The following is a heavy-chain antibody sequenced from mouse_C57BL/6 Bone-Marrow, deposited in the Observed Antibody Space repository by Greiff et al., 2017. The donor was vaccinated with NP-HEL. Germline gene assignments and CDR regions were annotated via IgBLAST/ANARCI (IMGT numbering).Heavy chain of an antibody. V-gene: IGHV1-15*01. D-gene: IGHD2-1*01. CDR2: IDPETGGT. CDR1: GYTFTDYE. J-gene: IGHJ2*01. CDR3: TSGGSGNYYFDY. Sequence: QVQLQQSGAELVRPGASVTLSCKASGYTFTDYEMHWVKQTPVHGLEWIGAIDPETGGTAYNQKFKGKAILTADKSSSTAYMELRSLTSEDSAVYYCTSGGSGNYYFDYGGQGTTLTVSS.